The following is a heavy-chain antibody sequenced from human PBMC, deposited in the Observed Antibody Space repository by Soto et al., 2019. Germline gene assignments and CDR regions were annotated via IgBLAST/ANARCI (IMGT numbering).Heavy chain of an antibody. V-gene: IGHV3-21*01. CDR2: ISSSSSYI. Sequence: GGSLRLSCAASGFTFSSYSMNWVRQAPGKGLEWVSSISSSSSYIYYADSVKGRCTISRDNAKNSLYLQMNSLRAEDTAVYYCARDGPYGDYVSYFDYWGQGTLVTVSS. D-gene: IGHD4-17*01. CDR1: GFTFSSYS. CDR3: ARDGPYGDYVSYFDY. J-gene: IGHJ4*02.